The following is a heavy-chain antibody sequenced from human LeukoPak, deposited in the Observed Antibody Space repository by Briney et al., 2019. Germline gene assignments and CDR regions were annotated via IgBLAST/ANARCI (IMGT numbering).Heavy chain of an antibody. V-gene: IGHV3-15*07. D-gene: IGHD3-9*01. Sequence: PGGSLRLSCAASGFTFSNAWMNWVRQAPGKGLEWVGRIKSNTDGGTTDYAAPVKGRFTISRDDSKNTLYLQMNSLKTEDTAVYYCTTEFGYFDWPLPDYWGQGTLVTVSS. CDR2: IKSNTDGGTT. CDR1: GFTFSNAW. J-gene: IGHJ4*02. CDR3: TTEFGYFDWPLPDY.